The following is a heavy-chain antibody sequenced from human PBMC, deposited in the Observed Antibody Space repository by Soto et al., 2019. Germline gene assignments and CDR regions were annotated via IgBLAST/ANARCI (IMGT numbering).Heavy chain of an antibody. D-gene: IGHD2-15*01. CDR2: IYHSGST. Sequence: SETLSLTCAVSGGSISSGGYSWSWIRQPPGKGLEWIGYIYHSGSTYYNPSLKSRVTISVDTSKNQFSLKLSSVTAADTAVYYCARRYGGNFDYWGQGTLVTVS. J-gene: IGHJ4*02. CDR3: ARRYGGNFDY. CDR1: GGSISSGGYS. V-gene: IGHV4-30-2*01.